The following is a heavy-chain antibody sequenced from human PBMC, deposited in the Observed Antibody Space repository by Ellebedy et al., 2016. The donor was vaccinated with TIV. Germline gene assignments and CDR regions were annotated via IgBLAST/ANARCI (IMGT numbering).Heavy chain of an antibody. J-gene: IGHJ4*02. D-gene: IGHD3-10*01. CDR1: GFILSNFR. CDR2: ISGNPQST. Sequence: GGSLRLSCAASGFILSNFRMTWVRQAPGKRLEWVASISGNPQSTNYADSVKGRFTISRDTGKNSLFLQMDSLRAEDTAVYYCARDRGEGGLFSFFDFWGQGTRVTVST. V-gene: IGHV3-21*06. CDR3: ARDRGEGGLFSFFDF.